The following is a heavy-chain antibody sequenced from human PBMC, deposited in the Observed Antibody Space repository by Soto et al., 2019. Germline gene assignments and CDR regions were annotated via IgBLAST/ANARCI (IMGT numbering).Heavy chain of an antibody. J-gene: IGHJ4*02. CDR1: GYTFTDYY. Sequence: QVQLVQSGAEVKKPGASVKVSCKASGYTFTDYYMHWVRQAPGQGLEWMGWINPNSGGTNYAQKFQGWVTMTRDTSISTAYMELSRLRSDDTAVYYCARERGRETTVTSYYFDYWGQGTLVTVSS. CDR2: INPNSGGT. D-gene: IGHD4-17*01. V-gene: IGHV1-2*04. CDR3: ARERGRETTVTSYYFDY.